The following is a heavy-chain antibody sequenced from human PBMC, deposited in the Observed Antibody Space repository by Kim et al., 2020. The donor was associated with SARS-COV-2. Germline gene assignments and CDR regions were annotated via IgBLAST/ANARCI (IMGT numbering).Heavy chain of an antibody. V-gene: IGHV3-9*01. CDR2: ISWNSGSI. CDR1: GFTFGDYA. CDR3: AKDWQWLEKGAFDI. J-gene: IGHJ3*02. Sequence: GGSLRLSCAASGFTFGDYAMHWVRQAPGKGLEWVSGISWNSGSIGYADSVKGRFTISRDNAKNSLYLQMNSLRAEDTALYYCAKDWQWLEKGAFDIWGQGTMVTVSS. D-gene: IGHD6-19*01.